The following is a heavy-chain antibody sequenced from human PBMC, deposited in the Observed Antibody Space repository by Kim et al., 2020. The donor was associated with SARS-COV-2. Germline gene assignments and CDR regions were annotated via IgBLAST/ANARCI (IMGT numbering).Heavy chain of an antibody. CDR3: AKVPILVLVINTWLDY. CDR1: GFTFSSYA. CDR2: ISVRGSST. J-gene: IGHJ4*02. Sequence: GGSLRLSCAASGFTFSSYAMSWVRQAPGKGLEWVSVISVRGSSTYYADSVKGRFTISRDNSKNTLYLQMNSLRAEDTAVYYCAKVPILVLVINTWLDYWGQGTLVTVSS. V-gene: IGHV3-23*01. D-gene: IGHD3-22*01.